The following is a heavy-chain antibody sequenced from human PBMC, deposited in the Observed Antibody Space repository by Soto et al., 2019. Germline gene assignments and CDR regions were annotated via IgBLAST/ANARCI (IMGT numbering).Heavy chain of an antibody. D-gene: IGHD1-1*01. CDR1: GYAFTTYG. V-gene: IGHV1-18*01. Sequence: QVHLVQSGAEVKKPGASVKVSCKGSGYAFTTYGITWVRQAPGQGLEWMGWISAHNGNTNYAQKLQGRVTVTRDTSTSTAYMELRSLKSEDKAVYYCARGRYGDYWGQGALVTVSS. CDR3: ARGRYGDY. J-gene: IGHJ4*02. CDR2: ISAHNGNT.